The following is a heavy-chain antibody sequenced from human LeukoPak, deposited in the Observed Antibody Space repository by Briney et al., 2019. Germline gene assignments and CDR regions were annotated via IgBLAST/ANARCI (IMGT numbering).Heavy chain of an antibody. CDR1: GFTFSSNG. Sequence: GGSLRLSCAASGFTFSSNGMTWVRQAPRKGLEWVSTISGSDGNTYYADSVKGRFTISRDNSKNTLYLQMNSLRAEDTAVYYCATRSTSYYYYGMDVWGQGTTVTVSS. CDR2: ISGSDGNT. CDR3: ATRSTSYYYYGMDV. J-gene: IGHJ6*02. V-gene: IGHV3-23*01.